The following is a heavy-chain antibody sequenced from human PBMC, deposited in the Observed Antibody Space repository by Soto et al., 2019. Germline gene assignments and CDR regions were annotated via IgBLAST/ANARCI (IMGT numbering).Heavy chain of an antibody. J-gene: IGHJ6*02. V-gene: IGHV1-8*02. CDR1: GYDFTAYD. CDR2: MNPINGAT. Sequence: QVQLVQSGAEVKQSGASVKVSCKASGYDFTAYDINWVRQASGQGLEWMGWMNPINGATGSARTFKGRVSVTRNTATGTAYLELTSLRSDDTAVYYCGRGPSPRAPAGGTPYYFAMDVWGQGTTVTVSS. D-gene: IGHD2-15*01. CDR3: GRGPSPRAPAGGTPYYFAMDV.